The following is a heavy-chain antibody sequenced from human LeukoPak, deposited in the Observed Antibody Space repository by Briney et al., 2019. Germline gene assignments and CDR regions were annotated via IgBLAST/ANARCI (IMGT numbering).Heavy chain of an antibody. J-gene: IGHJ4*02. CDR2: IYYSGTT. CDR1: GGSISSHY. D-gene: IGHD6-6*01. CDR3: ARQADDSSSSLVYFDY. V-gene: IGHV4-59*08. Sequence: SETLSLTCAVSGGSISSHYWSWIRQPPGKGQEWIGFIYYSGTTKYNPSLKSRVTISADTSKNQFSLKLSSVTAADTAVYYCARQADDSSSSLVYFDYWGQGTLVTVSS.